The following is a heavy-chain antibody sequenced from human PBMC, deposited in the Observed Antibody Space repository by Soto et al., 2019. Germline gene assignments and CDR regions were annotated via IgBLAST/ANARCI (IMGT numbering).Heavy chain of an antibody. CDR3: VRALVSIVRGVMGEYYYYMDV. J-gene: IGHJ6*03. CDR1: GFTFSSYW. CDR2: INSDGSST. D-gene: IGHD3-10*01. V-gene: IGHV3-74*01. Sequence: GGSLRLSCAASGFTFSSYWMHWVRQAPGKGLVWVSRINSDGSSTSYADSVKGRFTISRDNAKNTLYLQMNSLIAEDTAVYYCVRALVSIVRGVMGEYYYYMDVWGKGTTVTVSS.